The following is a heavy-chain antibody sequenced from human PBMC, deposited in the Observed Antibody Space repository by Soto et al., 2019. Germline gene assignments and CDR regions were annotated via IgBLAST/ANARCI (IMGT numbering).Heavy chain of an antibody. D-gene: IGHD6-19*01. Sequence: GGSLRLSCAASGFTFGSYAMTWVRQAPGKGLEWVSAISFGGGSTYYADSVKGRFTISRDNSKNTLYLQMTSLRAEDTAIYYCATDSFRSGIAVAGNYWGRGTLVTVSS. CDR3: ATDSFRSGIAVAGNY. CDR2: ISFGGGST. CDR1: GFTFGSYA. J-gene: IGHJ4*02. V-gene: IGHV3-23*01.